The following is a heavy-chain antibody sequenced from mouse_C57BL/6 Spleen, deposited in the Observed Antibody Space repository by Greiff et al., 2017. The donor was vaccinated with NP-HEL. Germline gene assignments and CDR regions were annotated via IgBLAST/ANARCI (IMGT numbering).Heavy chain of an antibody. J-gene: IGHJ2*01. D-gene: IGHD1-1*01. V-gene: IGHV1-62-2*01. CDR3: ARHEEDYYGSSVYYFDY. Sequence: VQLQQSGAELVKPGASVTLSCKASGYTFTEYTIHWVKQRSGQGLEWIGWFYPGCGSIKYKKKFRDKATCTTDKYSSTVYMELSRVTSVDSAVYFWARHEEDYYGSSVYYFDYWGQGTTRTVSS. CDR1: GYTFTEYT. CDR2: FYPGCGSI.